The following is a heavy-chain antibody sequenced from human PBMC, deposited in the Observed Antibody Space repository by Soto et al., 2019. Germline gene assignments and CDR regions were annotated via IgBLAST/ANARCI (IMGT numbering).Heavy chain of an antibody. CDR3: AGVASGSGCYCSPRFDR. J-gene: IGHJ5*02. V-gene: IGHV1-46*03. CDR1: GYTFTSYY. Sequence: ASVKVSCKASGYTFTSYYMHWVRQAPGQGLECMGIINPSGGSTSYAQKFQGRVTMTRDTSTSTVYMELSSLRSEDTAVYYCAGVASGSGCYCSPRFDRWGQGTLVTVSS. D-gene: IGHD3-10*01. CDR2: INPSGGST.